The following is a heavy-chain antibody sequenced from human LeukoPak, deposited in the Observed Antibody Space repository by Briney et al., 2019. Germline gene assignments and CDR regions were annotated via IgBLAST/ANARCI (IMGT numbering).Heavy chain of an antibody. V-gene: IGHV4-39*07. CDR3: ARGGRIAAAGTGYFDY. D-gene: IGHD6-13*01. CDR1: GGSISSSSYN. CDR2: IYYSGST. J-gene: IGHJ4*02. Sequence: SETLSLTCIVSGGSISSSSYNWGWIRQPPGKGLEWIGSIYYSGSTYYNPSLKSRVTISVDTSKNQFSLKLSSVTAADTAVYYCARGGRIAAAGTGYFDYWGQGTLVTVSS.